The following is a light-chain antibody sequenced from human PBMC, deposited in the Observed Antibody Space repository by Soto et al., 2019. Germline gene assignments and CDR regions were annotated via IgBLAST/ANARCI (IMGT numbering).Light chain of an antibody. CDR3: QQYGTSPWT. CDR2: GAS. V-gene: IGKV3-20*01. Sequence: EIVLTQSPDTLSLSPGERATLSCRASQSVDSKYLAWSQQKPGQAPRLVIYGASSRATGIPDRFSGSRSGTDFTLTISRLEPEDFAVYYCQQYGTSPWTFGQGTKVDIK. CDR1: QSVDSKY. J-gene: IGKJ1*01.